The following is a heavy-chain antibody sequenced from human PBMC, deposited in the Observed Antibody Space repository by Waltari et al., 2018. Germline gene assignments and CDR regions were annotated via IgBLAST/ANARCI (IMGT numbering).Heavy chain of an antibody. Sequence: QVQLVESGGGVVQPGRSLRLSCVASGFSLTTYGTHWLRQAPGERPEWVAVIWYDGSKKWYADSVKGRFTISRDTVKNTMYLEMNSLRGEDTAGYYCARDVGTSIDYWGQGTLVTVSS. V-gene: IGHV3-33*01. J-gene: IGHJ4*02. CDR1: GFSLTTYG. CDR2: IWYDGSKK. CDR3: ARDVGTSIDY. D-gene: IGHD1-26*01.